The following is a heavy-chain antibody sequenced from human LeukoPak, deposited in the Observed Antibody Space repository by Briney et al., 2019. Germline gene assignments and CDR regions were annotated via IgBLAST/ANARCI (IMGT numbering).Heavy chain of an antibody. D-gene: IGHD6-19*01. V-gene: IGHV3-7*01. Sequence: GGSLRLSCAASGFTFSSYWMSWVRQAPGKGLEWVANIKQDGSEKYYVDSVKGRFTISRDTAKNSLFLQMNSLRAEDTAVYYCARDGSGWYGRFDYWGQGTLVTVSS. J-gene: IGHJ4*02. CDR2: IKQDGSEK. CDR3: ARDGSGWYGRFDY. CDR1: GFTFSSYW.